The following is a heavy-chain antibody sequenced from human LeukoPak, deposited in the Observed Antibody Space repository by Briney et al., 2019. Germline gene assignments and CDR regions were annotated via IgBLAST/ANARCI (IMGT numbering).Heavy chain of an antibody. CDR1: VGSISIYY. CDR3: ARVEGILAAAGPIYWYFDL. CDR2: IHFSGGI. D-gene: IGHD6-13*01. J-gene: IGHJ2*01. V-gene: IGHV4-59*08. Sequence: PSQSLSLTRTVSVGSISIYYWSGVRQPPGKGLEWVGYIHFSGGITYYNPSLRSRVTISVDTSKNQFSLSLSSVPAADTAVYYCARVEGILAAAGPIYWYFDLGGRGTLVTVSS.